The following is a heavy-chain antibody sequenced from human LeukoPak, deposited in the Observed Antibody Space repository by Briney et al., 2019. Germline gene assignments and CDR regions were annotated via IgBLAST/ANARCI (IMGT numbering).Heavy chain of an antibody. CDR3: AIVHGHYPYLKH. CDR1: AKTLTELS. CDR2: FDPEDGET. D-gene: IGHD3-22*01. Sequence: ASVKVSCKVSAKTLTELSMHWVRQVPGKGLEWMGGFDPEDGETIYAHKFQGRVTMSEDTSTDTAYMELSILRSEDTAVYYCAIVHGHYPYLKHWGQGTLVTVSS. J-gene: IGHJ1*01. V-gene: IGHV1-24*01.